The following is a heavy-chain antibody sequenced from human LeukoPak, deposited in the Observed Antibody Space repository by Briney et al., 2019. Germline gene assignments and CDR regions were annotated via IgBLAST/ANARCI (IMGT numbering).Heavy chain of an antibody. D-gene: IGHD3-9*01. CDR1: GFSVSSNY. CDR2: TYSVSTT. V-gene: IGHV3-66*01. Sequence: QSGGSLRLSCAASGFSVSSNYMTWVRQAPGQGLEWVSVTYSVSTTYYADSVKGRFTISRDNSKNTLYLQMSSLRAEDTAVYYCARDTVDNDILTAVDVWGQGTTVTVSS. J-gene: IGHJ6*02. CDR3: ARDTVDNDILTAVDV.